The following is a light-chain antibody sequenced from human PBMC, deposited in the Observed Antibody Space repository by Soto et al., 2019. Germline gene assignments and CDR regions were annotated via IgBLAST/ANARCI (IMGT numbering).Light chain of an antibody. CDR3: QQYNSYSL. CDR2: DAS. J-gene: IGKJ1*01. CDR1: QSISSW. Sequence: VTTTGRASQSISSWLAWYQQKPGKAPKLLIYDASSLESGVPSRFSGSGYGTEFTIPIRRLQPDDFATYYCQQYNSYSLLGQGTKVDIK. V-gene: IGKV1-5*01.